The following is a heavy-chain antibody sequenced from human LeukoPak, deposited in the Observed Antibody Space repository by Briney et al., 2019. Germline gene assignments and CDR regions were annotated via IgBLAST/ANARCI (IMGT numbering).Heavy chain of an antibody. CDR2: VSAYADDT. D-gene: IGHD1-26*01. Sequence: ASVKVSCKASGYTFTSYGISWVRQAPGQGLEWMGWVSAYADDTNYVQKFRGRITMTTDTSTSTAYMDLRSLRSDDTAVYYCARDCIGCLGFDYWGQGTLVTVSS. CDR1: GYTFTSYG. V-gene: IGHV1-18*01. CDR3: ARDCIGCLGFDY. J-gene: IGHJ4*02.